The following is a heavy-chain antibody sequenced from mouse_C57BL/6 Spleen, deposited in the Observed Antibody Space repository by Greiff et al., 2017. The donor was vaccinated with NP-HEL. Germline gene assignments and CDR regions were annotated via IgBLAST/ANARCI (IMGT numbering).Heavy chain of an antibody. Sequence: DVHLVESGGGLVKPGGSLKLSCAASGFTFSSYAMSWVRQTPEKRLEWVATISDGGSYTYYPDNVKGRFTISRDNAKNNLYLQMSHLKSEDTAMYYCARIYYDYAMDYWGQGTSVTVSS. J-gene: IGHJ4*01. CDR2: ISDGGSYT. V-gene: IGHV5-4*01. CDR3: ARIYYDYAMDY. D-gene: IGHD2-1*01. CDR1: GFTFSSYA.